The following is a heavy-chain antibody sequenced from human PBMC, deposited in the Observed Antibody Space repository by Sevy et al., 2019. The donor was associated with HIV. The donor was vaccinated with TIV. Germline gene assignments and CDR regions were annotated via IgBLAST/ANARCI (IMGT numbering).Heavy chain of an antibody. V-gene: IGHV5-51*01. D-gene: IGHD3-10*01. CDR1: GYSIISYW. J-gene: IGHJ6*02. CDR2: LYPGDSDT. Sequence: GESLKISCKGSGYSIISYWIAWVRQMPGKGLEWMGILYPGDSDTRYSPSFQGQVTISVDKSITTAYLQWSSLKASGTAVYYCARVSRWYYYGSGSLIGVGGMDVWGQGTTVTVSS. CDR3: ARVSRWYYYGSGSLIGVGGMDV.